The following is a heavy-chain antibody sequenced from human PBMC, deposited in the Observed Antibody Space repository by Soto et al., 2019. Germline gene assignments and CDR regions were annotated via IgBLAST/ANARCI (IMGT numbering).Heavy chain of an antibody. D-gene: IGHD6-13*01. V-gene: IGHV4-4*02. Sequence: SETLSLTCAVCGGSISGSNWWSGVRQPPGKGLEWIGEIYHSGSTNYNPSLKSRVTISVDKSKNQFSLKLSSVTAADTAVYYCARIAAAGTNSDFRGQRTLVTVS. J-gene: IGHJ4*02. CDR1: GGSISGSNW. CDR3: ARIAAAGTNSDF. CDR2: IYHSGST.